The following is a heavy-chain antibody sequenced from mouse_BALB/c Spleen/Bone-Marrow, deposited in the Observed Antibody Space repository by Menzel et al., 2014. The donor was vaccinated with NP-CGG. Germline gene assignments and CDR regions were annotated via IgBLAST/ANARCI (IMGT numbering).Heavy chain of an antibody. D-gene: IGHD1-1*02. CDR1: GYSITSCYY. CDR2: IPYDDGN. J-gene: IGHJ2*01. Sequence: VQLQQSGPGLVEPSQSLSLTCSVTGYSITSCYYCNWIRQLPGNILECMDYIPYDDGNNYNPSFKNQTSLTGDTSKNQFFMKLNSVTTEDTAAYYCSRGGVYFFDYWGQGTTLTVSS. V-gene: IGHV3-6*02. CDR3: SRGGVYFFDY.